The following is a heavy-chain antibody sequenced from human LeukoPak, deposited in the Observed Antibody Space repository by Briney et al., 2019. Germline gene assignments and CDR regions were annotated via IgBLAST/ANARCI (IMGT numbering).Heavy chain of an antibody. Sequence: GGSLRLSCAASGFTFSSYAMSWIRQAPGKGLEWLSAISATTGTTFYADSVKGRFTISRDNSKNALYLQMNNLRAEDTALYYCATKTSYGDRYFDYWGQGTLVTVSS. CDR2: ISATTGTT. D-gene: IGHD4-17*01. CDR1: GFTFSSYA. J-gene: IGHJ4*02. V-gene: IGHV3-23*01. CDR3: ATKTSYGDRYFDY.